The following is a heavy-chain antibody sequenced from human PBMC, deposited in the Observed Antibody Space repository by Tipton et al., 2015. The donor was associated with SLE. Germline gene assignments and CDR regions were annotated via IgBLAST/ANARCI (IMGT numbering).Heavy chain of an antibody. CDR1: GGSISSSSYY. V-gene: IGHV4-39*07. CDR3: ARGYSSSWSGVIWFDP. D-gene: IGHD6-13*01. J-gene: IGHJ5*02. Sequence: TLSLTCTVSGGSISSSSYYWGWIRQPPGKGLEWIGSIYYSGSTYYNPSLKSRVTISVDTSKNQFSLKLSSATAADTAVYYCARGYSSSWSGVIWFDPWGQGTPVTVSS. CDR2: IYYSGST.